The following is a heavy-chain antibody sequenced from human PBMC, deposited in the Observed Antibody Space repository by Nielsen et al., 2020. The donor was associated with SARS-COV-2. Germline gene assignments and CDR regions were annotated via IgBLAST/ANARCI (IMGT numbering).Heavy chain of an antibody. CDR2: ISGSGGST. Sequence: GESLKISCAASGFTFSSYAMSWVRQAPGKGLEWVSAISGSGGSTYYADSVKGRLTISRDNSKNTLYLQMNSLRAEDTAVYYCAKPPGMITFGGVIDWGQGTLVTVSS. J-gene: IGHJ4*02. CDR1: GFTFSSYA. V-gene: IGHV3-23*01. D-gene: IGHD3-16*02. CDR3: AKPPGMITFGGVID.